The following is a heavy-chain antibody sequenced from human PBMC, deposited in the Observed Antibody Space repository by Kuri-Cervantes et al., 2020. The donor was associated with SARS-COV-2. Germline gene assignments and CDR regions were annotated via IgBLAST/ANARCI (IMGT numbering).Heavy chain of an antibody. J-gene: IGHJ3*02. D-gene: IGHD1-14*01. CDR1: GGTFSSYA. V-gene: IGHV1-69*06. Sequence: LVKVSCKASGGTFSSYAISWVRQAPGQGLEWMGGIIPIFGTANYVQKFQGRVTITADKSTSTAYMELSSLRSEDTAVYYCARDLQRGTFDIWGQGTMVTVSS. CDR2: IIPIFGTA. CDR3: ARDLQRGTFDI.